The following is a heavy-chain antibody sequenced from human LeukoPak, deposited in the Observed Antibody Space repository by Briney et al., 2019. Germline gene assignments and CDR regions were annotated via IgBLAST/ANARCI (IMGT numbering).Heavy chain of an antibody. J-gene: IGHJ5*02. Sequence: GGSLRLSCAASGFTFSSYSMNWVRQAPGKGLEWVSYISSSSSTIYYADSVKGRFTISRDNAKNLLYLQMNSLRAEDTAVYYCARAAVGSLTSNWFDPWGQGTLVTVSS. V-gene: IGHV3-48*01. D-gene: IGHD3-9*01. CDR2: ISSSSSTI. CDR1: GFTFSSYS. CDR3: ARAAVGSLTSNWFDP.